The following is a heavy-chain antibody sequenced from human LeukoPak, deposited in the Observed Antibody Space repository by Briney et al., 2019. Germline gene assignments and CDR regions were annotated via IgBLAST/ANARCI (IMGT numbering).Heavy chain of an antibody. CDR3: TRCGYDSSGYYYLDGGYYFDY. Sequence: TGGSLRLSCTASGFTFGDYAMSWVRQAPGKGLEWVGFIRSKAYGGTTEYAASVKGRFTISRDDSKSIAYLQMNSLKTEDTAVYYCTRCGYDSSGYYYLDGGYYFDYWGQGTLVTVSS. J-gene: IGHJ4*02. CDR2: IRSKAYGGTT. V-gene: IGHV3-49*04. CDR1: GFTFGDYA. D-gene: IGHD3-22*01.